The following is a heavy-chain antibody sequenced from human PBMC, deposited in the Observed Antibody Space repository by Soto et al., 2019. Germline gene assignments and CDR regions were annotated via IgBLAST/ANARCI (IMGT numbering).Heavy chain of an antibody. V-gene: IGHV5-51*01. CDR2: IYPGDYET. J-gene: IGHJ4*02. D-gene: IGHD3-3*01. CDR1: GYTFSNFW. Sequence: GESLKISCQCSGYTFSNFWIAWVRQLPGKGLEWMGIIYPGDYETRYSPSFHGKVTISADRSIGTAYLQWSSLRASDTAMYYCARGGVSTRTFDYWGQGTPVTVSS. CDR3: ARGGVSTRTFDY.